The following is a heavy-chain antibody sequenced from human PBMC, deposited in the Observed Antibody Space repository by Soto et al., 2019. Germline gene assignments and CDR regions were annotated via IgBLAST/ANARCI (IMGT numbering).Heavy chain of an antibody. Sequence: PGGSLRLSCAASGFTFSSYAMHWVRQAPGKGLEWVAVISYDGSNKYYADSVKGRFTISRDNSKNTLYLQMNSLRAEDTAVYYYARGRIYSGYDLRPAFFDSRGQATPVSLSS. V-gene: IGHV3-30-3*01. CDR1: GFTFSSYA. CDR3: ARGRIYSGYDLRPAFFDS. D-gene: IGHD5-12*01. J-gene: IGHJ4*02. CDR2: ISYDGSNK.